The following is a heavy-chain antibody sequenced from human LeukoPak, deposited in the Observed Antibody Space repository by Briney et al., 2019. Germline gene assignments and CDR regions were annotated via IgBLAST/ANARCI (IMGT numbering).Heavy chain of an antibody. Sequence: PGGSLRLSCATSGFTFSTSWMHWVRQAPGKGLVWVSRINTDGNTRDYADSVKGRFTISRDNAKNTLYLQMNSLRAEDTAIYYCERDRGYYDKVWGQGTRVTVSS. J-gene: IGHJ4*02. CDR2: INTDGNTR. CDR1: GFTFSTSW. V-gene: IGHV3-74*01. CDR3: ERDRGYYDKV. D-gene: IGHD3-22*01.